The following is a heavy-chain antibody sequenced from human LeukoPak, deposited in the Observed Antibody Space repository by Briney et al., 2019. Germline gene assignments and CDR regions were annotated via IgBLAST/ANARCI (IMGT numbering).Heavy chain of an antibody. CDR2: IYYSGST. Sequence: SETLSLTCTVSGGSISSYYWSWIRQPPGKGLEWIGYIYYSGSTNYNPSLKSRVTISVDTSKNQFSLKLSSVTAADTAVYYCARDRRSLFDYWGQGTLVTVSS. CDR1: GGSISSYY. CDR3: ARDRRSLFDY. D-gene: IGHD4-17*01. J-gene: IGHJ4*02. V-gene: IGHV4-59*01.